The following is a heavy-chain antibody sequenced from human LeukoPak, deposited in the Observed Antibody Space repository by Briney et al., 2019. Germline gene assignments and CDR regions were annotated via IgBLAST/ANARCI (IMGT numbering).Heavy chain of an antibody. J-gene: IGHJ4*02. D-gene: IGHD3-10*01. Sequence: GGSLRLSCAASGFTFSSYAMHWVRQAPGKGLEYVSAISSSGGSTYYANSVKGRFTISRDNSKNTLYLQMGSLRAEDMAVYYCARDRGLLWFGELSFDFDYWGQGTLVTVSS. CDR1: GFTFSSYA. CDR2: ISSSGGST. CDR3: ARDRGLLWFGELSFDFDY. V-gene: IGHV3-64*01.